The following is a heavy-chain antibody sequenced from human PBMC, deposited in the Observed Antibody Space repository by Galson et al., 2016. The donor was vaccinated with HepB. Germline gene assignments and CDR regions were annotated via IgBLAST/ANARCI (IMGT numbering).Heavy chain of an antibody. J-gene: IGHJ6*02. Sequence: SLRLSCAASGFTFSSYWMSWVRQAPEKGLEWVANIKEDGSEKYYVDSVKGRITISRDNAKNSLYLQMNSLRADDTSVYYCARGRLWFGEPYYYGMDVWGQGTTVTVSS. CDR3: ARGRLWFGEPYYYGMDV. CDR1: GFTFSSYW. D-gene: IGHD3-10*01. CDR2: IKEDGSEK. V-gene: IGHV3-7*01.